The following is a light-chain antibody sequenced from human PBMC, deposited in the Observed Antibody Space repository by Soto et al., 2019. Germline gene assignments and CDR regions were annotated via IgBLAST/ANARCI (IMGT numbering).Light chain of an antibody. CDR2: DAS. CDR1: QGISSA. J-gene: IGKJ1*01. CDR3: QQFTSWT. V-gene: IGKV1-13*02. Sequence: AIQLTQSPSSLSASVGDRVAITCRASQGISSALAWYQQKPGKAPKLLIYDASSLESGVPSRFSGSGSGTDFTLTISSLQPEDFATYYCQQFTSWTFGQGTKVEIK.